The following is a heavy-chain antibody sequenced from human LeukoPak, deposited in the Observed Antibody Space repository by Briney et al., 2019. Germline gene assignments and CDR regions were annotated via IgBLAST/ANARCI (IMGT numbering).Heavy chain of an antibody. CDR2: IYYSGST. V-gene: IGHV4-39*01. CDR3: ARGNYEYVWGGIDY. D-gene: IGHD3-16*01. CDR1: GGSISSSSYY. Sequence: SETLSLTCTVSGGSISSSSYYWGWIRQPPGKGLEWIGSIYYSGSTYYNPSLKSRVTISVDTSKNQFSLKLSSVTAADTAVYYCARGNYEYVWGGIDYWGQGTLVTVSS. J-gene: IGHJ4*02.